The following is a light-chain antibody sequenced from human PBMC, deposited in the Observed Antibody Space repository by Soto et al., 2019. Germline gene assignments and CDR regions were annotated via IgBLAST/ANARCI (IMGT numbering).Light chain of an antibody. Sequence: EIVLTQSPGALSLSPGETATLSCRASQSFARILSWYQQKPGQAPRRLISRASTGATGIPDRFSGSGSGTDFTLTINRLEPEDSAVYYCQQHTISMYTFGQGTKREIK. CDR2: RAS. V-gene: IGKV3-20*01. CDR1: QSFARI. CDR3: QQHTISMYT. J-gene: IGKJ2*01.